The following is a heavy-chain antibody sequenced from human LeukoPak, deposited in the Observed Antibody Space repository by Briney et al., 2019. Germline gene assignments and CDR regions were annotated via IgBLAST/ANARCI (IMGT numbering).Heavy chain of an antibody. J-gene: IGHJ6*02. V-gene: IGHV4-4*07. CDR3: ARHDAVPVIGHGMGV. CDR1: GGSISSYY. CDR2: IYTSGST. Sequence: SETLSLTCTVSGGSISSYYWSWIRQPAGKRLEWIGRIYTSGSTNYNASLKSRVSMSVDTSKNQFSLKLSSVTAADTAVFYCARHDAVPVIGHGMGVWGQGTTVTVSS. D-gene: IGHD3-16*02.